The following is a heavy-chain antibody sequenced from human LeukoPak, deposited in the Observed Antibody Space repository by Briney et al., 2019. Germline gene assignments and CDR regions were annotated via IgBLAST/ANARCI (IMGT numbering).Heavy chain of an antibody. J-gene: IGHJ4*02. CDR1: GFTFSSNW. Sequence: PGGSLRLSCAASGFTFSSNWMHWVRQAPGKGLVWVSRVNSDGSSTNYADSVKGRFTISRDNAKNTLDLQMNSLRAEDTAVYFCARESGSGFFSTWGQGTLVTVSS. D-gene: IGHD3-22*01. V-gene: IGHV3-74*01. CDR3: ARESGSGFFST. CDR2: VNSDGSST.